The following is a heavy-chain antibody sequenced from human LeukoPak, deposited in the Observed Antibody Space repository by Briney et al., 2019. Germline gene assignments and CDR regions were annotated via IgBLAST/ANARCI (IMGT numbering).Heavy chain of an antibody. CDR1: GFTFSSYW. J-gene: IGHJ4*02. CDR3: ARGEYYYDGGY. V-gene: IGHV3-74*01. D-gene: IGHD3-22*01. Sequence: GGSLRLSCAASGFTFSSYWMHWVRHVPGKGLVWVSRINSDGSSTSYADSVKGRFTISRDNAKNSLYLQMNSLRAEDTAVYYCARGEYYYDGGYWGQGTLVTVSS. CDR2: INSDGSST.